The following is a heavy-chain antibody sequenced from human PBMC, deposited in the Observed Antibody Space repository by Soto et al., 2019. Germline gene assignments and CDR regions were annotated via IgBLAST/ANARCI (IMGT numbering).Heavy chain of an antibody. Sequence: QVQLVESGGGVVQPGRSLRLSCAASGFTFSSYGMHWVRQAPGKGLEWVAVIWYDGSNKYYADSVKGRFTISRDNSKNTLYLQMNILRAEDTAVYYCAREGIGYSSSWVPFDYRVQGTLVTVSS. V-gene: IGHV3-33*01. CDR2: IWYDGSNK. D-gene: IGHD6-13*01. CDR3: AREGIGYSSSWVPFDY. J-gene: IGHJ4*02. CDR1: GFTFSSYG.